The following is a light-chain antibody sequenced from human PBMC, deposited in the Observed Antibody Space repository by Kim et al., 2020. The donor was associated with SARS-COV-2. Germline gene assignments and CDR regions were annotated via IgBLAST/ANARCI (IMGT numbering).Light chain of an antibody. CDR2: GKS. CDR3: NSRDGNDPVV. Sequence: VALAQTVTIKGHGDSIRSYDGTWYQQRQGQAPIVVINGKSNRPSGIPDRFSGSSSGNTASLTITGTQAGAEADYYCNSRDGNDPVVFGGGTQLTVL. J-gene: IGLJ2*01. CDR1: SIRSYD. V-gene: IGLV3-19*01.